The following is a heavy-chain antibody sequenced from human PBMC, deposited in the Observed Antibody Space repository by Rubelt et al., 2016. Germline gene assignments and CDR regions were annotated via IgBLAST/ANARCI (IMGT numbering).Heavy chain of an antibody. CDR1: GGSISSSSYY. Sequence: QLQLQESGPGLVKPSETLSLTCTVSGGSISSSSYYWGWIRQPPGKGLEWIGSLYYSGITYYNPSLKSWFTISVDTSKTQFSRDLSSVTAADTAVYYCARHGIGGGSGSYYPDYWGQGTLVTVSS. CDR3: ARHGIGGGSGSYYPDY. J-gene: IGHJ4*02. D-gene: IGHD1-26*01. CDR2: LYYSGIT. V-gene: IGHV4-39*01.